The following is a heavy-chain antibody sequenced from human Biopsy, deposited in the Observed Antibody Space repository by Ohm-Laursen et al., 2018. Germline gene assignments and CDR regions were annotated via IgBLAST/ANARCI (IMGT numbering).Heavy chain of an antibody. CDR3: AADINVWNVNY. Sequence: GASVKASCKVSGYTLNELSMHWVRQAPGQGLEWMGGFAPENGRIVYSQKFQGRVTMTEDTSTSTAYMEVWRLRSDDTAVYYCAADINVWNVNYWGQGTQVIVSS. J-gene: IGHJ4*02. CDR1: GYTLNELS. D-gene: IGHD1-1*01. V-gene: IGHV1-24*01. CDR2: FAPENGRI.